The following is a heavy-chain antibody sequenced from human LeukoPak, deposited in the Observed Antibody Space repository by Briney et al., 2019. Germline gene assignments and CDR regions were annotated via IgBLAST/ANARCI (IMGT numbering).Heavy chain of an antibody. Sequence: SETLSLTCAVYGGSFSGYYWSWIRRPPGKGLEWIGEINHSGSTNYNPSLKSRVTISVDTSKNQFSLKLSSVTAADTAVYYCARTSIAARRANAFDIWGQGTMVTVSS. J-gene: IGHJ3*02. CDR3: ARTSIAARRANAFDI. D-gene: IGHD6-6*01. CDR2: INHSGST. V-gene: IGHV4-34*01. CDR1: GGSFSGYY.